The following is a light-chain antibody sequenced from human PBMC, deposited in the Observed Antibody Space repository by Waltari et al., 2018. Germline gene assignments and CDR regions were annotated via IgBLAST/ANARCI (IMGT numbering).Light chain of an antibody. CDR1: QSVRSN. V-gene: IGKV3-15*01. CDR2: GAS. CDR3: QQYSDWPPVGT. Sequence: EIVMTQSPATLSVSPGERATLSCRASQSVRSNLAGYQQRPGKATRLLIYGASFRATGIPARFSGSGSGTEFTLTISSMESEDFVVYYCQQYSDWPPVGTFGQGTKVEIK. J-gene: IGKJ1*01.